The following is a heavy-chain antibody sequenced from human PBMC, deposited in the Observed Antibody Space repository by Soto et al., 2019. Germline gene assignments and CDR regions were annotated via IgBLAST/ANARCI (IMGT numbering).Heavy chain of an antibody. D-gene: IGHD3-22*01. CDR3: ARNPTGDVRSGYYLQNWFDP. CDR2: IYYSGST. CDR1: GGSVSSGSYY. Sequence: PSETLSLTCTVSGGSVSSGSYYWSWIRQPPGKGLEWIGNIYYSGSTTYNPSLKSRVTISVDTSKNQFSLKLSSVTAADTAVYHCARNPTGDVRSGYYLQNWFDPWGQGTLVTVPS. J-gene: IGHJ5*02. V-gene: IGHV4-61*01.